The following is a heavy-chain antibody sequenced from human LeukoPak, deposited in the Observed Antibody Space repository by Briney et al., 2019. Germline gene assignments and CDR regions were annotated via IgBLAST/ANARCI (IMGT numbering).Heavy chain of an antibody. CDR3: ARLYLAATRFDY. CDR2: IDHSGTT. Sequence: PSETLSLTCAVSGGSFSTYYSSSIHHPPGKGLEWIGEIDHSGTTNYNPSLKTRFPISVNTSKNHFSLKLTSVTAADPPLYYCARLYLAATRFDYWGQGTLVTVSS. D-gene: IGHD6-25*01. V-gene: IGHV4-34*01. J-gene: IGHJ4*02. CDR1: GGSFSTYY.